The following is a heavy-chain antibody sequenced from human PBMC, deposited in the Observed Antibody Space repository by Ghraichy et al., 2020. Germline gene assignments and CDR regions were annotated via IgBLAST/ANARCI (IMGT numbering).Heavy chain of an antibody. J-gene: IGHJ4*02. V-gene: IGHV3-48*03. Sequence: GGSLRLSCAASGFTFSSYEMNWVRQAPGKGLEWVSYISSSGSTIYYADSVKGRFTISRDNAKNSLYLQMNSLRAEDTAVYYCARDERYFDWLTIDYWGQGTLVTVSS. CDR2: ISSSGSTI. D-gene: IGHD3-9*01. CDR3: ARDERYFDWLTIDY. CDR1: GFTFSSYE.